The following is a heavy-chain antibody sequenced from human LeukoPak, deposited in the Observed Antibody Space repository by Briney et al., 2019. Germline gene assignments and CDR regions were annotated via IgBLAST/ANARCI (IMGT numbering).Heavy chain of an antibody. V-gene: IGHV3-11*01. J-gene: IGHJ5*02. D-gene: IGHD3-3*01. Sequence: PGGSLRLSCAASGLTFSDYYMSWIRQAPGKGLEWVSYISSSGSTIYYADSVKGRFTISRDNAKNSLYLQMNSLRAEDTAEYYCASGTYYDFSFDPWGQGTLVTVSS. CDR3: ASGTYYDFSFDP. CDR2: ISSSGSTI. CDR1: GLTFSDYY.